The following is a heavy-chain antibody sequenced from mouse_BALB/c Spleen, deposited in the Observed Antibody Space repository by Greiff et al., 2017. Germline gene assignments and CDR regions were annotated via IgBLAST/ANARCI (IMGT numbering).Heavy chain of an antibody. V-gene: IGHV1S126*01. CDR3: ARSYRSWFAY. Sequence: QVQLKQSGPQLVRPGASVKISCKASGYSFTSYWMHWVKQRPGQGLEWIGMIDPSDSETRLNQKFKDKATLTVDKSSSTAYMQLSSPTSEDSAVYYCARSYRSWFAYWGQGTLVTVSA. J-gene: IGHJ3*01. D-gene: IGHD2-14*01. CDR1: GYSFTSYW. CDR2: IDPSDSET.